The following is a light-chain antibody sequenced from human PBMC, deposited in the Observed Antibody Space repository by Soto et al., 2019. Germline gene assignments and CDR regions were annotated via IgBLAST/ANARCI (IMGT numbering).Light chain of an antibody. CDR2: EVS. CDR1: SIDVGGYNY. V-gene: IGLV2-14*01. CDR3: NSYTSKSTGV. Sequence: QSALTQPASVSGSPGQSITISCTGTSIDVGGYNYVSWYQQHPGKAAKLIIYEVSNRPSGVSNRFSGSKSGNTASLTISGLQAEDEADYYCNSYTSKSTGVFGTGTKATVL. J-gene: IGLJ1*01.